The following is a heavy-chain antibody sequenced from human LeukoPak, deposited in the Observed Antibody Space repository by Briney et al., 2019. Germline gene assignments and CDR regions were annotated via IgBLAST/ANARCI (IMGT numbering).Heavy chain of an antibody. CDR3: ARARSGSYGYMDV. J-gene: IGHJ6*03. V-gene: IGHV3-13*01. D-gene: IGHD1-26*01. CDR1: GFTFSSYD. Sequence: GGSLRLSCAASGFTFSSYDMPWVRQATGKGLEWVSAIGTAGDTYYPGSVKGRFTISRENAKNSLYLQMNSLRAGDTAVYYCARARSGSYGYMDVWGKGTTVTVSS. CDR2: IGTAGDT.